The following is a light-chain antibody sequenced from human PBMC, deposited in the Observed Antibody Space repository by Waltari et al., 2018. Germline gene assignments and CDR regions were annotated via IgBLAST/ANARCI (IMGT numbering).Light chain of an antibody. CDR1: QGVDIY. J-gene: IGKJ1*01. CDR3: QNYNIDPWT. CDR2: GAS. Sequence: DFQITQSPSSLSASVGDRITITCRASQGVDIYLAWYQHTVGKAPELLVYGASTVPSGVTSRFSGSGSGTTFTLTNNSLQPEDVATYYCQNYNIDPWTFGQGTRVDIK. V-gene: IGKV1-27*01.